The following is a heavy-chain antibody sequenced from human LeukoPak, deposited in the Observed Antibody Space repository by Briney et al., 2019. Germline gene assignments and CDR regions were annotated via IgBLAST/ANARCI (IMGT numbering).Heavy chain of an antibody. CDR1: GGSISSYY. CDR3: ASSGSYYKLLQNWFDP. Sequence: PSETLSLTCTVSGGSISSYYWSWIRQPPGKGLEWIGYIYYSGSTNYNPSLKSRVTISVDTSKNQFSLKLSSVTAADTAVYYCASSGSYYKLLQNWFDPWGQGTLVTVSS. J-gene: IGHJ5*02. D-gene: IGHD3-10*01. CDR2: IYYSGST. V-gene: IGHV4-59*12.